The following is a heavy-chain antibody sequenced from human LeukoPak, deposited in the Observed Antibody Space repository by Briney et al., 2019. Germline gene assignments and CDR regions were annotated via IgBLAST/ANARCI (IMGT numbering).Heavy chain of an antibody. CDR3: ARDGGRGTPGY. CDR2: ISSSSSYT. V-gene: IGHV3-11*05. CDR1: GFTFSSYA. J-gene: IGHJ4*02. Sequence: SGGSLRLSCEASGFTFSSYAMSWIRQAPGKGLEWVSYISSSSSYTNYADSVKGRFTISRDNAKNSLYLQMNSLRAEDTAVYYCARDGGRGTPGYWGQGTLVTVSS. D-gene: IGHD2-15*01.